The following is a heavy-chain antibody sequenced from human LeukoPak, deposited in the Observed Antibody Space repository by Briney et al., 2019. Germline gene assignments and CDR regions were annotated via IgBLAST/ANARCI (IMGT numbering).Heavy chain of an antibody. J-gene: IGHJ4*02. CDR3: ARQRDFWSQYYFDY. V-gene: IGHV1-2*06. D-gene: IGHD3-3*01. Sequence: ASVKVSCKASGYTFTGYYMHWVRQAPGQGLEWMGRINPNSGGTNYAQKFQGRVTMTRDTSISTAYMELSRLRSDDTAVYYCARQRDFWSQYYFDYWGQGTLVTVSS. CDR2: INPNSGGT. CDR1: GYTFTGYY.